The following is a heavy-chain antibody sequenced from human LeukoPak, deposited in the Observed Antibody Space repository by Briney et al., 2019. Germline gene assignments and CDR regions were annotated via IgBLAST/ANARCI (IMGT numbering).Heavy chain of an antibody. CDR3: ASGVVVQHYYYMDV. CDR2: ISAYNGNT. D-gene: IGHD2-2*01. J-gene: IGHJ6*03. V-gene: IGHV1-18*04. CDR1: GYTFTGYY. Sequence: ASVKVSCKASGYTFTGYYMHWVRQAPGQGLEWMGWISAYNGNTNYAQKLQGRVTVTTDTSTSTAYMELRSLRSDDTAVYYCASGVVVQHYYYMDVWGKGTTVTVSS.